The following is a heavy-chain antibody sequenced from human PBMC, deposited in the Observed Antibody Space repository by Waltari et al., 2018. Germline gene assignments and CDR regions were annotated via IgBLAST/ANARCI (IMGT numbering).Heavy chain of an antibody. D-gene: IGHD6-13*01. J-gene: IGHJ5*02. V-gene: IGHV1-69*10. CDR3: ARTPIAAADITDNWFDP. CDR1: GGTFSSYA. CDR2: IIPILGIA. Sequence: QVQLVQSGAEVKKPGSSVKVSCKASGGTFSSYAISWVRQAPGQGLEWMGGIIPILGIANYAQKFQGRVTITADKSTSTAYMELSSLRSEDTAVYYGARTPIAAADITDNWFDPWGQGTLVTVSS.